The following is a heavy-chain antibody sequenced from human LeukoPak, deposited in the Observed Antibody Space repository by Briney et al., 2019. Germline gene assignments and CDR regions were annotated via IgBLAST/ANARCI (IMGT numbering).Heavy chain of an antibody. Sequence: SGPTLAKPTQPLTLTCTFSGFSLSTSGVGVGWIRQPPGKALEWLTVIYWNDDKRYSPVLKSRLTITKDTSKNQVVLTMTNMDPVDTATYYCAHRGDITMVRGVSPIRGWFDPWGQGTLVTVSS. D-gene: IGHD3-10*01. J-gene: IGHJ5*02. CDR3: AHRGDITMVRGVSPIRGWFDP. CDR1: GFSLSTSGVG. V-gene: IGHV2-5*01. CDR2: IYWNDDK.